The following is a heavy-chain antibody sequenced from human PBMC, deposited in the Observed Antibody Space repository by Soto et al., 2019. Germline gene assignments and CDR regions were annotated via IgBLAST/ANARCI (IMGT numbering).Heavy chain of an antibody. CDR2: IFSNDEK. V-gene: IGHV2-26*01. Sequence: PTLVNPTETLTLTCTVSGFSLSNAIIGFGCIRQPQGKALEWLAHIFSNDEKSYSTSLKSRLTISKDTSKSQVVLTMTNMDPVDTATYYCARIRRDGYNLYYFDYWGQGTLVTVSS. D-gene: IGHD5-12*01. J-gene: IGHJ4*02. CDR1: GFSLSNAIIG. CDR3: ARIRRDGYNLYYFDY.